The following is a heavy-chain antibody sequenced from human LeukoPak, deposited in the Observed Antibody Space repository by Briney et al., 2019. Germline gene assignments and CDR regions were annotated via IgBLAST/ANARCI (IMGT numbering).Heavy chain of an antibody. CDR2: IIPIFGTA. CDR1: GGTFSSYA. D-gene: IGHD2-15*01. J-gene: IGHJ6*03. V-gene: IGHV1-69*05. CDR3: ASNPLATASDYYYYMDV. Sequence: GASVKVSCKASGGTFSSYAISWVRQAPGQGLEWMGRIIPIFGTANYAQKFQGRVTITTDESTSTAYMELSSLRSEDTAVYYCASNPLATASDYYYYMDVWGKGTTVTVSS.